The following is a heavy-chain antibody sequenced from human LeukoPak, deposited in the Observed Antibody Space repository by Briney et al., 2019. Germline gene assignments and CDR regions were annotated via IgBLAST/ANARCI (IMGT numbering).Heavy chain of an antibody. CDR3: ARTLYCSSTSCFKFDY. CDR2: ISAYNGNT. V-gene: IGHV1-18*01. CDR1: GYTFTSYG. J-gene: IGHJ4*02. D-gene: IGHD2-2*01. Sequence: ASVKVSCKASGYTFTSYGISWVRQAPGQGLEWMGWISAYNGNTNYAQKLQGRVTMTTGTSTSTAYMELRSLRSDDTAVYYCARTLYCSSTSCFKFDYWGQGTLVTVSS.